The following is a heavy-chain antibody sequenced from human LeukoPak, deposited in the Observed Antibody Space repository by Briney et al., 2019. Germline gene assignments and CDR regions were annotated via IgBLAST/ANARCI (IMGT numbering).Heavy chain of an antibody. D-gene: IGHD1-7*01. J-gene: IGHJ4*02. V-gene: IGHV3-9*01. Sequence: GRSLRLSCAASGFTFDDYAMHWVRQAPGKGLEWVSGISWNSGSIGYADSVKGRFTISRDNAKNSLYLQMNSLRAEDTAVYYCARAGGNYREYFDYWGQGTLVTVSS. CDR2: ISWNSGSI. CDR1: GFTFDDYA. CDR3: ARAGGNYREYFDY.